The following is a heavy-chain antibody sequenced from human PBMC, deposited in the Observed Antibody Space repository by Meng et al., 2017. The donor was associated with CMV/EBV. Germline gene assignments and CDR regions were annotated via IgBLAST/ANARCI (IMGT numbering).Heavy chain of an antibody. CDR3: AHRGSYGYHGY. CDR2: IYWDDDK. CDR1: GFALSTSGVG. V-gene: IGHV2-5*02. D-gene: IGHD5-18*01. Sequence: HTTLNASVPTPLKPTQALTLTFTFSGFALSTSGVGLGWIPQPPGKALECLALIYWDDDKRYSPSLKSRLTITKDTSKNQVVLTMTNMDPVDTATYYCAHRGSYGYHGYWGQGTLVTVSS. J-gene: IGHJ4*02.